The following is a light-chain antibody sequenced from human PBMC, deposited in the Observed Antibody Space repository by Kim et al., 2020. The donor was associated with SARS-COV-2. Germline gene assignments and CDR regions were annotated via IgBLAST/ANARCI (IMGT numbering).Light chain of an antibody. Sequence: GQAVTSPCTGTSRDLGAYNYVAWYQQHPDKAPKVMIYEVNKRPSGVPDRFSGSKSGNTASLTVSGLQAEDEANYYCNSYAGSNTWLFGGGTQLTVL. CDR3: NSYAGSNTWL. V-gene: IGLV2-8*01. J-gene: IGLJ3*02. CDR1: SRDLGAYNY. CDR2: EVN.